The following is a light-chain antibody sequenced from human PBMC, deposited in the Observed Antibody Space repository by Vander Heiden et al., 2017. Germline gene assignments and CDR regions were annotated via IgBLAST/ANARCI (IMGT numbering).Light chain of an antibody. CDR2: DVS. CDR1: SSDVGGSTY. CDR3: SAYTSSHTLV. V-gene: IGLV2-14*03. J-gene: IGLJ3*02. Sequence: QSAPPQPASVSGSPGQSITISCTGSSSDVGGSTYVSCYQQRPGKAPALMIYDVSTRPSWVSNRFSGSKSGNTAALTISGLQAEDEADYYCSAYTSSHTLVFGGGTKLTVL.